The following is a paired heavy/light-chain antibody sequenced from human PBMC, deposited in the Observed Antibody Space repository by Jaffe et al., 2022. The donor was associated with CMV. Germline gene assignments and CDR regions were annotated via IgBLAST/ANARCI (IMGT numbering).Light chain of an antibody. J-gene: IGLJ7*01. CDR2: DNN. CDR3: GTWDSSLSYAV. CDR1: RSNIGNNY. V-gene: IGLV1-51*01. Sequence: QSVLTQPPSVSAAPGQKVTISCSGSRSNIGNNYVSWYQQLPGTAPKLLIYDNNKRPSGIPDRFSGSKSGTSATLGITGLQTGDEADYYCGTWDSSLSYAVFGGGTQLTVL.
Heavy chain of an antibody. CDR2: IYPGDSDT. J-gene: IGHJ4*02. V-gene: IGHV5-51*01. CDR1: GYSFSTYW. Sequence: EVQLVQSGAEVKKPGESLKISCKGSGYSFSTYWIAWVRQMPGKGLEWMGIIYPGDSDTRYSPSFQGQVTISADRSINTAYLQWSSLQASDTAMYYCARHPARNWNYVGSDYWGQGTLVTVSS. D-gene: IGHD1-7*01. CDR3: ARHPARNWNYVGSDY.